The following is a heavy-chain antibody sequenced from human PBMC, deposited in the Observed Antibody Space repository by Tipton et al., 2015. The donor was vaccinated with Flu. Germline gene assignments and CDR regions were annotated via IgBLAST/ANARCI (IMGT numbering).Heavy chain of an antibody. CDR3: AGVVGQGKDYFDY. V-gene: IGHV4-59*12. CDR2: SSGSSGHT. J-gene: IGHJ4*02. D-gene: IGHD2-15*01. Sequence: TLSLTCTVSGGSISDYYWSWIRQPPGKGLVWIAYSSGSSGHTNYNPSLKSRGTITVDTSKNQFSLKLSSVTAANTAVYYCAGVVGQGKDYFDYWGQGTLVTVSS. CDR1: GGSISDYY.